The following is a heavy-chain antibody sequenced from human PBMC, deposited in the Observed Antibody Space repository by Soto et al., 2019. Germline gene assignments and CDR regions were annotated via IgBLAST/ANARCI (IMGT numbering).Heavy chain of an antibody. D-gene: IGHD3-10*01. CDR3: ARDRGPQQLLWFGELSYSPSYYYYGMDV. J-gene: IGHJ6*02. CDR2: ISYDGSNK. V-gene: IGHV3-30-3*01. Sequence: GGSLRLSCAASGFTFSSYAMHWVRQAPGKGLEWVAVISYDGSNKYYADSVKGRFTISRDNSKNTLYLQMNSLRAEDTLVHYCARDRGPQQLLWFGELSYSPSYYYYGMDVWGQGTTVTVSS. CDR1: GFTFSSYA.